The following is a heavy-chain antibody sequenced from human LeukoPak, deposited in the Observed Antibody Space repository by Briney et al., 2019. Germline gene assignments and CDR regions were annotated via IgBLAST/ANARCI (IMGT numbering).Heavy chain of an antibody. CDR3: ARVYSNYGYYFDY. Sequence: PSETLSLTCTVSGGSISSSSYYWGWIRQPPGKGLEWIGSIYYSGSTYYNPSLKSRVTISVDTSKNQFSLKLSSVTAADTAVYYCARVYSNYGYYFDYWGQGTLVTVSS. CDR1: GGSISSSSYY. V-gene: IGHV4-39*01. CDR2: IYYSGST. J-gene: IGHJ4*02. D-gene: IGHD4-11*01.